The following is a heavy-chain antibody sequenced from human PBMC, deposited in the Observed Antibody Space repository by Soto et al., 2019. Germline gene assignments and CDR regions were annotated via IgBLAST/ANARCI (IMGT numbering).Heavy chain of an antibody. V-gene: IGHV4-34*01. Sequence: QVQLQQWGAGLLKPSETLSLTCAVYGGSFSGYYWSWIRQPPAKGLEWIGEINHSGSTNYNPSLMSRVTIVVVTSTIQFSLKLSSVTAADTAVYYCARGRPMVRAKDAFDIWGQETMVTVSS. J-gene: IGHJ3*02. D-gene: IGHD3-10*01. CDR2: INHSGST. CDR1: GGSFSGYY. CDR3: ARGRPMVRAKDAFDI.